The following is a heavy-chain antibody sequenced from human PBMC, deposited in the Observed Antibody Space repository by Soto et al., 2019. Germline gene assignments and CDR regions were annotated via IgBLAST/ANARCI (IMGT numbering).Heavy chain of an antibody. D-gene: IGHD6-13*01. V-gene: IGHV1-8*01. CDR3: ARERSAAGTGWFDP. J-gene: IGHJ5*02. CDR2: MNPNSGNT. Sequence: ASVKVSCKASGYTFTRYDINWVRQATGQGLEWMGWMNPNSGNTGYAQKFQGRVTMTRNTSISTAYMELSSLRSEDTAVYYCARERSAAGTGWFDPWGQGTLVTVS. CDR1: GYTFTRYD.